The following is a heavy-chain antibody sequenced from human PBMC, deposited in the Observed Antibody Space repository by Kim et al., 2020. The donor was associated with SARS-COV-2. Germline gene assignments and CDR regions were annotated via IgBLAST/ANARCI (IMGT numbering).Heavy chain of an antibody. V-gene: IGHV3-23*01. D-gene: IGHD4-17*01. Sequence: ADSGKGRFTISRDNSKNTLYLQMNSLRAEDTAVYYCAKFDYGDKYSYFDYWGQGTLVTVSS. CDR3: AKFDYGDKYSYFDY. J-gene: IGHJ4*02.